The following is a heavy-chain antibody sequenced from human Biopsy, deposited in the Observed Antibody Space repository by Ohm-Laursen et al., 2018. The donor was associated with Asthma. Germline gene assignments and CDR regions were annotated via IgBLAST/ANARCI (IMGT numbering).Heavy chain of an antibody. V-gene: IGHV4-34*01. J-gene: IGHJ5*02. CDR2: IDQSGYT. D-gene: IGHD1-20*01. CDR3: ARAAITGIRGWFDP. Sequence: GTLSLTCTVYGGYLTGHYWNWIRQPPGKGLEWIGQIDQSGYTNYNPSLKSRVAISADTSKNQFHLNLSSVTAADTAVYFCARAAITGIRGWFDPWGQGTQVTVSS. CDR1: GGYLTGHY.